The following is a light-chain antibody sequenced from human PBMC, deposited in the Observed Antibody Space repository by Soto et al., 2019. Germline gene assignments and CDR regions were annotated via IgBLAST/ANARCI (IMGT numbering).Light chain of an antibody. V-gene: IGLV2-14*03. CDR2: DVT. CDR1: SSDVGAYTY. Sequence: QSALTQPASVSGSPGQSITVSCTGTSSDVGAYTYVSWYQHHPGKAPKLVIYDVTHRPSGVSSRFSGSKSGNTASLTISGLQAEDEADYYCSSYTTSSTLVFGGGTKVTVL. J-gene: IGLJ2*01. CDR3: SSYTTSSTLV.